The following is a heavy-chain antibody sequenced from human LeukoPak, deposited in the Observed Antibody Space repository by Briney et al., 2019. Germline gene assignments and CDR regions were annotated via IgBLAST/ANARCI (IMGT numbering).Heavy chain of an antibody. D-gene: IGHD3-10*01. V-gene: IGHV3-53*01. CDR2: IYSSGDA. J-gene: IGHJ4*02. CDR1: GFTVSSKY. CDR3: ATGYYFGSGSYGYLDY. Sequence: GGSVRVSCAASGFTVSSKYMSWVRQTPGKGLQWVALIYSSGDAYTADSVKGRFTISRDDSENTLYLQMDSLRAEDTAVYYCATGYYFGSGSYGYLDYWGQGTLVTVSS.